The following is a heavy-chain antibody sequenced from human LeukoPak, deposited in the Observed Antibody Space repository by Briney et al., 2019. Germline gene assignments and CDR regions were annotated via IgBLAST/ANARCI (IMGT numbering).Heavy chain of an antibody. CDR1: GGSISSSSYY. V-gene: IGHV4-39*01. J-gene: IGHJ5*02. D-gene: IGHD1/OR15-1a*01. CDR3: ARLPYNWNTNNWFDP. CDR2: IYYSGST. Sequence: SETLSLTCTVSGGSISSSSYYWGWIRQPPGKGLAWIGSIYYSGSTYYNPSLKSRVTISVDTSKNQFSLKLRSVTAADTAVYYCARLPYNWNTNNWFDPWGQGTPVTVSS.